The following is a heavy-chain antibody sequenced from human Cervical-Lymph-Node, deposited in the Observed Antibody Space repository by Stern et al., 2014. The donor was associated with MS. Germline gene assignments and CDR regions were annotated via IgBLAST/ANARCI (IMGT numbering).Heavy chain of an antibody. CDR3: ARQNYYNGMDV. J-gene: IGHJ6*02. CDR1: GYTFTSDY. CDR2: IHPSGGRT. Sequence: QLVQSGAEVKKPWASVKVSCKASGYTFTSDYMHWVRRAPRTGLEWVGVIHPSGGRTSYAQKFQGRVTMTWYTSTTTVHMELSSLRSEDTAVYYCARQNYYNGMDVWGQGTTVTVSS. V-gene: IGHV1-46*01.